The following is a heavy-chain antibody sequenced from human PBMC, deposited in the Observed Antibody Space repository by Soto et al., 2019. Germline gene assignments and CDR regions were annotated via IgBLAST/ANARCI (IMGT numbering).Heavy chain of an antibody. CDR3: ARSRSGAVPDSLGF. V-gene: IGHV3-30-3*01. CDR1: GFTFSRFA. J-gene: IGHJ4*02. Sequence: GGSLRLSCAASGFTFSRFAIHWVRQAPGKGLEWVAVISKDGSVKYYADSVKGRFTISRDNSESTLFLQMNSLTNEDTAVYHCARSRSGAVPDSLGFWGQGTLVTVSS. CDR2: ISKDGSVK. D-gene: IGHD3-10*01.